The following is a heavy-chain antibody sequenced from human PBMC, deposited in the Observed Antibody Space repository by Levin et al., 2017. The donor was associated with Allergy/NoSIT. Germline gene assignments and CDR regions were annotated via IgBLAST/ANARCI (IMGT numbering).Heavy chain of an antibody. V-gene: IGHV4-59*02. D-gene: IGHD3-3*01. CDR1: GDSVSRDY. Sequence: PSETLSLTCTVSGDSVSRDYWSWVRQPPGKGLEWIGFIYNGGSTNYNPSLKSRVTISVDTSKNQFSLKLLSVTAADTAIYYCARGHLEGYLFDQWGQGTLVTVSS. J-gene: IGHJ4*02. CDR3: ARGHLEGYLFDQ. CDR2: IYNGGST.